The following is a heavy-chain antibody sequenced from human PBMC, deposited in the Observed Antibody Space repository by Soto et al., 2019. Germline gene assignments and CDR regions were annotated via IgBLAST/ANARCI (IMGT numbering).Heavy chain of an antibody. V-gene: IGHV4-59*08. D-gene: IGHD1-26*01. CDR1: GGSISSYY. J-gene: IGHJ2*01. CDR3: ARKWGWYFDL. CDR2: IYYSGST. Sequence: QVQLQESGPGLVKPSETLSLTCTVSGGSISSYYWSWIRQPPGKGLEWIGYIYYSGSTNYNPSLXSXAXRXXDTSKNQFSLKLSSVTAADTAVYYCARKWGWYFDLWGRGTLVTVSS.